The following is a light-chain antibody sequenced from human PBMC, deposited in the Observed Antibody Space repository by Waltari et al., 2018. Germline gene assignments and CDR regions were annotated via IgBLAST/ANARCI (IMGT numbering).Light chain of an antibody. CDR2: GKN. J-gene: IGLJ2*01. CDR1: SLRSYY. Sequence: SSELTQDPAVSVALGQTVRITCQGDSLRSYYASWYQQKPGQAPVLVIYGKNNRPSGIQDRFSGSSSGNTASLTITGAQAEDEADYYGNSRDSSGNLVVFGGGTKLTVL. V-gene: IGLV3-19*01. CDR3: NSRDSSGNLVV.